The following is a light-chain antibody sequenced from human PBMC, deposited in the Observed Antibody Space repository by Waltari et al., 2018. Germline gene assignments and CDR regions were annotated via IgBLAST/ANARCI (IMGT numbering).Light chain of an antibody. Sequence: QSVLTQPPSVSGAPGQRVTISCTGSNSNIGAGYAVPWYQQLPTKAPKLLIFANNNRPSGVPDRFSGSRSGPSASLAITGLQAEDEADYYCQSYESSLSHSVFGTGTKVSVL. V-gene: IGLV1-40*01. CDR1: NSNIGAGYA. J-gene: IGLJ1*01. CDR2: ANN. CDR3: QSYESSLSHSV.